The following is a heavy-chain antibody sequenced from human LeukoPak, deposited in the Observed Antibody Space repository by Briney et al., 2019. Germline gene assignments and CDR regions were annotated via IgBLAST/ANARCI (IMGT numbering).Heavy chain of an antibody. CDR1: GYTLTGYY. V-gene: IGHV1-2*02. D-gene: IGHD3-16*02. CDR2: MNPNSGGT. CDR3: ARDKLGLGELSLYDQ. J-gene: IGHJ5*02. Sequence: ASVKVSCKASGYTLTGYYMHWVRQAPGQGLEWMGWMNPNSGGTKYAQKFQGRITMTRDTSISTAYMELSRLRSDDTAMYYCARDKLGLGELSLYDQWGQGTLVTVFS.